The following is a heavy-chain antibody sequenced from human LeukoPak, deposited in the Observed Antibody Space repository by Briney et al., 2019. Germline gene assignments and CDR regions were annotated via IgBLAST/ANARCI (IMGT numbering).Heavy chain of an antibody. Sequence: PGGSLRLSCATSGFTFSEYEMNWVRQAPGKGLEWVSYIGSSGSNIYYADSVKGRFTISRDNAKNTLSLQMNSLRAEDTAVYYCGRGRSAGDIDHWGQGTLVTVSS. CDR2: IGSSGSNI. J-gene: IGHJ4*02. CDR1: GFTFSEYE. D-gene: IGHD3-16*01. CDR3: GRGRSAGDIDH. V-gene: IGHV3-48*03.